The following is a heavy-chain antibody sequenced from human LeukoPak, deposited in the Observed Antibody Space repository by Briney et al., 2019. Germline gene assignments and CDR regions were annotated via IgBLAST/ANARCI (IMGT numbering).Heavy chain of an antibody. V-gene: IGHV3-30*04. D-gene: IGHD5-24*01. Sequence: RRSLRLSCGASGFTFSVHAFHWVRQAPGKGLEWVAGISYDGSGKYYADSVEGRFTISRDNSKSTLYLQMNSLRTEDTAVYYCARCSEWPQFSSDYWGQGTLVTVSS. CDR2: ISYDGSGK. CDR1: GFTFSVHA. CDR3: ARCSEWPQFSSDY. J-gene: IGHJ4*02.